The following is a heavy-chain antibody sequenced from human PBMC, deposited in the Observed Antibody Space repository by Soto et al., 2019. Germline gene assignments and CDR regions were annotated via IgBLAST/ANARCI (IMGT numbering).Heavy chain of an antibody. V-gene: IGHV2-26*01. Sequence: SGPTLVNPTETLTLTCTFSGFSLINARMGVSCIRQPPGNALEWLAHIFSNDEKSYSTSLKSRLTISKDTSKSQVVLTMTNMDPVDTATYYCARMGDGYNYYFDYWGQGTLVTVSS. CDR2: IFSNDEK. CDR1: GFSLINARMG. J-gene: IGHJ4*02. CDR3: ARMGDGYNYYFDY. D-gene: IGHD5-12*01.